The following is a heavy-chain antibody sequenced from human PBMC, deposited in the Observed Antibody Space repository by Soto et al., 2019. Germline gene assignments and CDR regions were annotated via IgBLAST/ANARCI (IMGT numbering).Heavy chain of an antibody. CDR1: GFTFSSYR. J-gene: IGHJ3*02. CDR2: ISYDGSNK. V-gene: IGHV3-30-3*01. D-gene: IGHD3-22*01. Sequence: GGSLRLSCAASGFTFSSYRMHWVRQAPGKGLEWVAVISYDGSNKYYADSVKGRFSISRDKSKNTLYLQMNSLRAADTAVYYCARDSSRMIPDAFDIWGQGTMVTVSS. CDR3: ARDSSRMIPDAFDI.